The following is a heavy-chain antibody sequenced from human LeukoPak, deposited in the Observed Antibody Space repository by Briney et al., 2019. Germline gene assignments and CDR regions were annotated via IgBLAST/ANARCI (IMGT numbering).Heavy chain of an antibody. Sequence: SETLSRACTVSGNSISSGDNYWSWIRQTAGKGLEWIGRISDSGSTRYNPSLKSRVTMAVDTSTNQFSLKLDSVTAADTAVYFCARGMAAAYDYNWFDPWGPGILVTVSS. CDR1: GNSISSGDNY. V-gene: IGHV4-61*02. CDR3: ARGMAAAYDYNWFDP. J-gene: IGHJ5*02. D-gene: IGHD5-12*01. CDR2: ISDSGST.